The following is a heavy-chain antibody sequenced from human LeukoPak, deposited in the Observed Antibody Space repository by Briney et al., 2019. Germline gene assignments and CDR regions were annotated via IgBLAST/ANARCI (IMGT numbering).Heavy chain of an antibody. CDR3: TNEFFDF. CDR1: GFTFSSYS. V-gene: IGHV3-49*04. J-gene: IGHJ5*01. CDR2: IKSKAYDGTV. Sequence: GGSLRLSCAASGFTFSSYSMNWVRQAPGRGLEWVGFIKSKAYDGTVEYAASVKGRFTISRDDSKSIAYLQMNSLKTDDTAVYYCTNEFFDFWGQGTLVTVSS.